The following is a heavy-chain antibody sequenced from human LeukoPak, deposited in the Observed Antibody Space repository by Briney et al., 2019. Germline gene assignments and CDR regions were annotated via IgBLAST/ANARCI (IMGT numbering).Heavy chain of an antibody. Sequence: GGSLRLSCTASGFGISSNFMSWVRQAPGKGLEWVSVLYRGETTYYADSVKGRFTISRDNPTNTLYLQMNGLRTEDTAVYYCARAAAHVVRGLNIGFWFDPWGQGTLVTVSS. J-gene: IGHJ5*02. CDR3: ARAAAHVVRGLNIGFWFDP. V-gene: IGHV3-53*01. CDR1: GFGISSNF. CDR2: LYRGETT. D-gene: IGHD3-10*01.